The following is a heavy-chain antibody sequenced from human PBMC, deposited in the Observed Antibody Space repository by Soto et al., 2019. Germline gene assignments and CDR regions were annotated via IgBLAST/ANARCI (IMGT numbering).Heavy chain of an antibody. J-gene: IGHJ4*02. CDR3: ARSIAVPSSHIDH. V-gene: IGHV4-59*01. D-gene: IGHD6-6*01. Sequence: AXETLALTCRVSGGSMSGYYWSWIRQAPGKGLEWIGYVYYTGSTNYNPSLQSRVTISVDTSNKQFSLSLRLVTAADTAVYFCARSIAVPSSHIDHWGQGIRVTVSS. CDR2: VYYTGST. CDR1: GGSMSGYY.